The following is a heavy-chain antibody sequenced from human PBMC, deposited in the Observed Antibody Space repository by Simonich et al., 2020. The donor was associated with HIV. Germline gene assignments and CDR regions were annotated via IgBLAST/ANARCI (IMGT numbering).Heavy chain of an antibody. V-gene: IGHV3-9*01. Sequence: EVQLVESGGGLVQPGRSLRLSCAASGFTFDDYAMHWVRQAPGKCLEWVSGIIWNSGSIGYADSVKGRFTISRDNAKNSLYLQMNSLRAEDTALYYCAKDKGAYYGSGSPVYWGQGTLVTVSS. CDR2: IIWNSGSI. D-gene: IGHD3-10*01. CDR1: GFTFDDYA. CDR3: AKDKGAYYGSGSPVY. J-gene: IGHJ4*02.